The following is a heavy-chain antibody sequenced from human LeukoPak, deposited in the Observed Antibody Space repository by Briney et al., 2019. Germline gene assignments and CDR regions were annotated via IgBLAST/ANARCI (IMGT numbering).Heavy chain of an antibody. CDR2: IYHSGST. Sequence: SETLSLTCAVSGYSISSGYYWGWIRQPPGKGLEWIGSIYHSGSTYYNPSLKSRATISVDTSKNQFSLKLSSVTAADTAVYYCAGFSGYDYYFDYWGQGTLVTVSS. V-gene: IGHV4-38-2*01. CDR1: GYSISSGYY. J-gene: IGHJ4*02. CDR3: AGFSGYDYYFDY. D-gene: IGHD5-12*01.